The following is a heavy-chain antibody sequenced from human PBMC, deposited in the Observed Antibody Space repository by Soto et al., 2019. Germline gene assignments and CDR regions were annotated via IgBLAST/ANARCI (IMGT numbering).Heavy chain of an antibody. Sequence: QVQLQEAGPGLVKPSQTLSLTCTVSGGSISSGEYYWSWIRQHQGQGLEWIGYIYHSGRTYYNPSLKSRLTISVDASKNHCSLKLSSVTAADTAVYYCARAQLCFGRLNWFDPWGRGTLVTVSS. CDR1: GGSISSGEYY. D-gene: IGHD3-16*01. J-gene: IGHJ5*02. CDR3: ARAQLCFGRLNWFDP. CDR2: IYHSGRT. V-gene: IGHV4-31*03.